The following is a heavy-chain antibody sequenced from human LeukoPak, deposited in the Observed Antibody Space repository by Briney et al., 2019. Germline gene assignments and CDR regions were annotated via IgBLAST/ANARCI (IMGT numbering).Heavy chain of an antibody. CDR3: ARRGYCSGGSCYFWFDP. J-gene: IGHJ5*02. CDR2: ISGYNGNT. V-gene: IGHV1-18*01. CDR1: GYTFISYG. D-gene: IGHD2-15*01. Sequence: ASVKVSCKASGYTFISYGISWVRQAPGQGLEWMGWISGYNGNTNYAQNLQGRVTMTTDTSTSTAYMELRSLRSDDTAVYYCARRGYCSGGSCYFWFDPWGQGTLVTVSS.